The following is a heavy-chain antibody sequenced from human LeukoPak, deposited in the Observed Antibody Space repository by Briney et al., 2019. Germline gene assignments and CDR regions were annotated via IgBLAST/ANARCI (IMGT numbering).Heavy chain of an antibody. V-gene: IGHV4-34*01. CDR1: GGSFSGFY. Sequence: SETLSLTCAVNGGSFSGFYCTWIRQPPGKGLEWIGEVNHSGGTQYNPSLKSRVTLSVDSSNNHFSLKLASVTAADTAVYYCARGRSHNWFDPWGQGTLATVSS. CDR3: ARGRSHNWFDP. J-gene: IGHJ5*02. CDR2: VNHSGGT.